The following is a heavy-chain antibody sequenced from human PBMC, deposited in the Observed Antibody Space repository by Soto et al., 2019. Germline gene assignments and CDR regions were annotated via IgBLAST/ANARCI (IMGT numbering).Heavy chain of an antibody. CDR3: ARHRVTMVRGVYYYSGLDV. V-gene: IGHV5-51*01. J-gene: IGHJ6*02. CDR2: IYPGDPDT. Sequence: PGGSLKISCKVSGDSFTGYGIGGVRQKPGKGLEWMGIIYPGDPDTRYSPSFQGQVTISADKSISTAYLQWSSLKASDTAMYYCARHRVTMVRGVYYYSGLDVWGQGTTVPVSS. D-gene: IGHD3-10*01. CDR1: GDSFTGYG.